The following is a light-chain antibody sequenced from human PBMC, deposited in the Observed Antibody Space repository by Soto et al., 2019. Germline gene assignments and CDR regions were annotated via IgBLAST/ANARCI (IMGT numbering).Light chain of an antibody. CDR3: QQYGSSPS. J-gene: IGKJ4*01. CDR2: GAS. CDR1: QSVRSSY. Sequence: EIVLTHSPGTLSLSPCERVALSCRASQSVRSSYLAWYQQKPGQAPSLLIYGASNRATGIADRFSGSGSGTDFTLTISRLEPEDFAVYYCQQYGSSPSFGGGTKVDIK. V-gene: IGKV3-20*01.